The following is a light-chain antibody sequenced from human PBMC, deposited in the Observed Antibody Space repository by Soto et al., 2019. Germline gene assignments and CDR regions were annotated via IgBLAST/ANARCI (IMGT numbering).Light chain of an antibody. Sequence: DVVMTQSPLALPVTLGQPASISCRSSHSLVYSNGDTYLSWFQQRPGQSPRRLIYKVSNRDSGVPDRFSGSGSGSDFTLKIGRVEAEDVGIYYCMQGTHWPITFGQGTRLEIK. CDR3: MQGTHWPIT. CDR2: KVS. J-gene: IGKJ5*01. V-gene: IGKV2-30*01. CDR1: HSLVYSNGDTY.